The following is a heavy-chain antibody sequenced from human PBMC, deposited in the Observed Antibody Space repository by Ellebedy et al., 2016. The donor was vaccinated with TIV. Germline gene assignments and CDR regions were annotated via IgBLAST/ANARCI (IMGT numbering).Heavy chain of an antibody. CDR1: GFTFSSFG. CDR2: ISSSGNNI. V-gene: IGHV3-21*06. J-gene: IGHJ4*02. CDR3: ASLREVGAIQADSN. D-gene: IGHD1-26*01. Sequence: GESLRISXAASGFTFSSFGMNWVRQAPGKGLEWVSYISSSGNNIDYADSVKGRFTISRDNARNSLHLQMNSLRVDDTAVYYCASLREVGAIQADSNWGQGTLVTVSS.